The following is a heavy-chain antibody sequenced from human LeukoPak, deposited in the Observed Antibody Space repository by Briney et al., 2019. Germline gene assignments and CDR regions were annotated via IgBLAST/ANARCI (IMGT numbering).Heavy chain of an antibody. CDR3: AREGAFDT. CDR1: GYSISSGYY. J-gene: IGHJ3*02. V-gene: IGHV4-38-2*02. Sequence: DPSETLSLTCTVSGYSISSGYYWGWIRQPPGKGLEWIGSIYHSGSTYYDPSLKSRVTISVDTSKNQFSLKLSSVTAADTAVYYCAREGAFDTWGQGTMVTVSS. CDR2: IYHSGST.